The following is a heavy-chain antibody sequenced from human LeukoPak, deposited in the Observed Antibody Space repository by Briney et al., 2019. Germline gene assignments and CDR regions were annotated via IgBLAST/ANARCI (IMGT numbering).Heavy chain of an antibody. CDR3: ARQSSIAAVDY. V-gene: IGHV4-59*08. CDR1: GGSISSYY. Sequence: SETLSPTCTVSGGSISSYYWSWIRQPPGKGLEWIGYIYYSGSTNYNPSLKSRVTISVDTSKNQFSLKMTSLTAADAAVYYCARQSSIAAVDYWGQGALVTVSS. J-gene: IGHJ4*02. D-gene: IGHD6-13*01. CDR2: IYYSGST.